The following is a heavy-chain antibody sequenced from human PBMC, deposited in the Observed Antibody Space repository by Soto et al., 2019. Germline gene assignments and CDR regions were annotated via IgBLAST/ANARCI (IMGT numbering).Heavy chain of an antibody. D-gene: IGHD1-1*01. CDR3: AGRLTTAASLDY. CDR2: IHGGGSA. CDR1: GLSVSNNH. Sequence: VQLVESGGGLIQPGGSLRLSCAASGLSVSNNHMTWVRQAPGKGLEWVSLIHGGGSAYYADSVKGRFTISRDNYKNTLYPQMDTLRAEGTAIYYCAGRLTTAASLDYWGQGTLVTVSS. V-gene: IGHV3-53*01. J-gene: IGHJ4*02.